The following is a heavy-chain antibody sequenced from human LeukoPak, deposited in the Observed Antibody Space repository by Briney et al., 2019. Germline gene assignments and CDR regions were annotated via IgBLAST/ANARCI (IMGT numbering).Heavy chain of an antibody. CDR2: IIPTFGTA. CDR1: GGTFSSYA. D-gene: IGHD3-3*01. Sequence: SVKVSCKASGGTFSSYAISWVRQAPGQGLEWMGGIIPTFGTANYAQKFQGRVTITTDESTSTAYMELSSLRSEDTAVYYCAHTIWSGYYKFDPWGQGTLVTVSS. CDR3: AHTIWSGYYKFDP. V-gene: IGHV1-69*05. J-gene: IGHJ5*02.